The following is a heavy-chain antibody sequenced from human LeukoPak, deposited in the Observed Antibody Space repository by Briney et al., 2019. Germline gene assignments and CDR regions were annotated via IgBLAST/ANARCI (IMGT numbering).Heavy chain of an antibody. J-gene: IGHJ4*02. Sequence: PSETLSLTCTVSGGSISSGGYYWSWIRQHPGKGLEWIGYIYYSGSTYYNPSLKSRLTISIDTSKNQFSLKLTSVTAADTAVYYCASSPGAGSTYYFDYWGQGALVTVSS. D-gene: IGHD3-10*01. CDR3: ASSPGAGSTYYFDY. CDR2: IYYSGST. V-gene: IGHV4-31*03. CDR1: GGSISSGGYY.